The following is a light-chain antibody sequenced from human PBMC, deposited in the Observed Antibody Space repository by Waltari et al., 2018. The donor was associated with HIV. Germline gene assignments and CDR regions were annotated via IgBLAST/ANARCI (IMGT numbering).Light chain of an antibody. CDR2: GAS. CDR3: QQYGSSPKT. V-gene: IGKV3-20*01. Sequence: EIVLTQSPGTLSLSPGERATLSGRASQSLSSSYLAWYQQKPGQAPRLLVYGASHRATDIPDRFSGSGSGTDFALTISRVEPEDFAVYYCQQYGSSPKTFGQGTKLEIK. CDR1: QSLSSSY. J-gene: IGKJ2*01.